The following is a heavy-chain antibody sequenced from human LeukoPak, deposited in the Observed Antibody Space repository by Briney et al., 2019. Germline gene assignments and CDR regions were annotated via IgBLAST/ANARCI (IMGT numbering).Heavy chain of an antibody. CDR3: ARVAGYLPTRWFDP. CDR1: GFTFSSYS. J-gene: IGHJ5*02. V-gene: IGHV4-34*08. D-gene: IGHD6-25*01. CDR2: INYTGST. Sequence: KTGGSLRLSCAASGFTFSSYSMNWVRHVPGKGLEWIGEINYTGSTSYNPSLKSRVTISVDTSQNQFFLLLTSVTAADTAVYYCARVAGYLPTRWFDPWGQGTHVTVSS.